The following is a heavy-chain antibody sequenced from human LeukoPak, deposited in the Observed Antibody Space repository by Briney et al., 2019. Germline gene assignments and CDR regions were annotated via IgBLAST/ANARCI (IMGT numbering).Heavy chain of an antibody. CDR2: ISWNSGSI. D-gene: IGHD3-22*01. CDR1: GFTFDDYA. Sequence: PGRSLRLSCAASGFTFDDYAMHWLRQAPGKGLEWVSGISWNSGSIGYADSVKGRFTISRDNAKNSLYLQMNSLGAEDTALYYCAKGPLYASSGYFRAGVAFDIWGQGTMVTVSS. CDR3: AKGPLYASSGYFRAGVAFDI. J-gene: IGHJ3*02. V-gene: IGHV3-9*01.